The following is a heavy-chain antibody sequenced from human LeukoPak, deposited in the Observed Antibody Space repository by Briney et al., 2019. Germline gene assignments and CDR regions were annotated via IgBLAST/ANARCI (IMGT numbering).Heavy chain of an antibody. CDR1: GGSFSGYY. CDR3: ARGLQGFDP. CDR2: INHSGST. Sequence: SVTLSLTCAVYGGSFSGYYWSWIRQPPGKGLEWIGEINHSGSTNYNPSLKSRVTISVDTSKNQFSLKLSSVTAADTAVYYCARGLQGFDPWGQGTLVTVSS. V-gene: IGHV4-34*01. J-gene: IGHJ5*02.